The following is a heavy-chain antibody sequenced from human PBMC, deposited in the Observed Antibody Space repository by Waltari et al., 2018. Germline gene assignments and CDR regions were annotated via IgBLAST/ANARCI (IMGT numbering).Heavy chain of an antibody. CDR3: ARDGYNLNAFDI. D-gene: IGHD5-12*01. CDR2: INSDGSST. Sequence: EVQLVESGGGLVQPGGSLRLSCAASGFTFSSYWMHWVRQAPGKGLVWVSRINSDGSSTSYADSVKGRLTISRDNAKNTLYLQMNSLRAEYTAVYYCARDGYNLNAFDIWGQGTMVTVSS. V-gene: IGHV3-74*01. CDR1: GFTFSSYW. J-gene: IGHJ3*02.